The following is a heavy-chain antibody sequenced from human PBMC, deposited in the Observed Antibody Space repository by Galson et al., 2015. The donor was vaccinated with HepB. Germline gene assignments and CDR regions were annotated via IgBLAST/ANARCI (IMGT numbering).Heavy chain of an antibody. CDR3: AKDRTIWGYYYYYMDV. Sequence: LRLSCAASGFTFSSYGMHWVRQAPGKGLEWVAVISYDGSNKYYADSVKGRFTISRDNSKNTLYLQMNSLRAEDTAVYYCAKDRTIWGYYYYYMDVWGKGTTVTVSS. J-gene: IGHJ6*03. D-gene: IGHD3-3*01. CDR2: ISYDGSNK. V-gene: IGHV3-30*18. CDR1: GFTFSSYG.